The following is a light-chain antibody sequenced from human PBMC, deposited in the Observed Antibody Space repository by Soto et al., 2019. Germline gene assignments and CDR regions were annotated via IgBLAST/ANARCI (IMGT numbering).Light chain of an antibody. CDR3: QSYDRSLSGYV. J-gene: IGLJ1*01. CDR1: SSNIGAGYD. Sequence: QSVLTQPPSVSGAPGQRVLISCTGSSSNIGAGYDVHWYQHLPGTAPKLPIYGNVNRPSGVPDRFSGSKSCTSASLAITGLQAEDEADYYCQSYDRSLSGYVFGTGTKVTVL. V-gene: IGLV1-40*01. CDR2: GNV.